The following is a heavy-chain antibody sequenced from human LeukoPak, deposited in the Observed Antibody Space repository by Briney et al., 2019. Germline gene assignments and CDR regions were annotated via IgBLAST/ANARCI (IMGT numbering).Heavy chain of an antibody. Sequence: SETLSLTCTVSGGSISSYYWSWIRQPPGKGLEWIGYIYYSGSTNYNPSLKSQVTISVDTSKNQFSLKLSSVTAADTAVYYCARRPVTTIGVGFDPWGQGTLVTVSS. J-gene: IGHJ5*02. V-gene: IGHV4-59*01. CDR2: IYYSGST. CDR3: ARRPVTTIGVGFDP. CDR1: GGSISSYY. D-gene: IGHD4-17*01.